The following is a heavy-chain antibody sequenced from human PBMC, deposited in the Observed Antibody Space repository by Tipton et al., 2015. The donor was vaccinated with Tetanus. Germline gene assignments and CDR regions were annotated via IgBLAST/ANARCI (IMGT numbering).Heavy chain of an antibody. Sequence: TLSLTCTVSGGSISSYYWSWIRQPPGKGLEWTGYIYYSGSTNYNPSLKSRVTISVDTSKNQFSLKLSSVTAADTAVYYCARFEYYDILTDGTWDYYGMDVWGQGTTVTVSS. J-gene: IGHJ6*02. CDR3: ARFEYYDILTDGTWDYYGMDV. CDR1: GGSISSYY. V-gene: IGHV4-59*01. CDR2: IYYSGST. D-gene: IGHD3-9*01.